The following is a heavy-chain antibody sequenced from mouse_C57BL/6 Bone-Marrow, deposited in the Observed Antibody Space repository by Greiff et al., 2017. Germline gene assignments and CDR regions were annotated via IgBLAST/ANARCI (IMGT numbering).Heavy chain of an antibody. J-gene: IGHJ3*01. CDR2: IYPGSGNT. D-gene: IGHD4-1*02. CDR1: GYSFTSYY. Sequence: VQLVESGPELVKPGASVKISCKASGYSFTSYYIHWVKQRPGQGLEWIGCIYPGSGNTKYNEKFKGKATLTADTSSSTAYMQLSSLTSEDSAVYYCARQLGQGPFAYWGQGTLVTVSA. CDR3: ARQLGQGPFAY. V-gene: IGHV1-66*01.